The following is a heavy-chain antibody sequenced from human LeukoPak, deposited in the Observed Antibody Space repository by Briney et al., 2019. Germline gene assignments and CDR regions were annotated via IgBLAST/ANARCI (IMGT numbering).Heavy chain of an antibody. V-gene: IGHV1-18*01. J-gene: IGHJ4*02. D-gene: IGHD3-22*01. CDR3: ARDEDYYDSSGYHSSNFDY. CDR2: ISAYSGNT. Sequence: ASVKVSCKASGYTFTSYGISWVRQAPGQGLEWMGWISAYSGNTNYAQKLQGRVTMTTDTSTSTAYMELRSLRSEDTAVYYCARDEDYYDSSGYHSSNFDYWGQGTLVTVSS. CDR1: GYTFTSYG.